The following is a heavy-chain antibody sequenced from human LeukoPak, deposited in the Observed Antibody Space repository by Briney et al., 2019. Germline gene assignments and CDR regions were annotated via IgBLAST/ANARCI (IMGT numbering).Heavy chain of an antibody. CDR1: GYTFTSYY. Sequence: ASVKVSCKASGYTFTSYYMHWVRQAPGQGLEWMGIINPSGGSTSYAQKFQGRVTMTRDTSTSTVHMELSSLRSEDTAVYYCARVGVEPAAMDWFDPWGQGTLVTVSS. J-gene: IGHJ5*02. CDR2: INPSGGST. D-gene: IGHD2-2*01. CDR3: ARVGVEPAAMDWFDP. V-gene: IGHV1-46*01.